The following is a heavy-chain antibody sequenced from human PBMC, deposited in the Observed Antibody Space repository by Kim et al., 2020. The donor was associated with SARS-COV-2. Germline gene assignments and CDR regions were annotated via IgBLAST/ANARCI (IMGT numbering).Heavy chain of an antibody. V-gene: IGHV3-9*01. CDR2: ISWNSGSI. D-gene: IGHD4-17*01. Sequence: GGSLRLSCAASGFTFDDYAMHWVRQAPGKGLEWVSGISWNSGSIGYADSVKGRFTISRDNAKNSLYLQMNSLRAEDTALYYCAKDNGAYGDYHYRYFDLWGRGTLVTVSS. J-gene: IGHJ2*01. CDR1: GFTFDDYA. CDR3: AKDNGAYGDYHYRYFDL.